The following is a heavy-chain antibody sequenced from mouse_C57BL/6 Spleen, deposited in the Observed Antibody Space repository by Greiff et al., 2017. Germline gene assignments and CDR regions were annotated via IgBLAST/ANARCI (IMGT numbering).Heavy chain of an antibody. D-gene: IGHD2-1*01. CDR3: ARDPGYGNIAY. Sequence: ESGPGLVKPSQSLSLTCSVTGYSITSGYYWNWIRQFPGNKLEWMGYISYDGSNNYNPSLKNRISNTRDTSKNQFFLKLNSVTTEDTATYYCARDPGYGNIAYWGQGTLVTVSA. J-gene: IGHJ3*01. CDR1: GYSITSGYY. V-gene: IGHV3-6*01. CDR2: ISYDGSN.